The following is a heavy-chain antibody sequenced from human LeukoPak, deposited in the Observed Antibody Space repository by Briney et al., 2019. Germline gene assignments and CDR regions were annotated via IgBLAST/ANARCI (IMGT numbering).Heavy chain of an antibody. D-gene: IGHD6-13*01. J-gene: IGHJ3*02. CDR2: ITDSGGAT. CDR1: GFAFTDYA. Sequence: GGSLRLFCAASGFAFTDYAISWVRQAPGKGLEWVSAITDSGGATYYADSVKGRFTISRDNSKNTLYLQINSLRGDDTAIYYCAKAYTRSWYAAFDIWGQGTMVTISS. CDR3: AKAYTRSWYAAFDI. V-gene: IGHV3-23*01.